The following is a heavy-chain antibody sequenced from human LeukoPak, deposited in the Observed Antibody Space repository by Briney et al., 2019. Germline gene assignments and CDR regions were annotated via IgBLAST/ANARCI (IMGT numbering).Heavy chain of an antibody. CDR2: IDWGDDK. V-gene: IGHV2-70*04. Sequence: SGPTLVNPPQTLTLTCTFSGFSLRTSGMLVSWIRQPPGKALEWLSRIDWGDDKFYSTSLKTRLTISKDTSKNQVVLTMTNMDPVDTATYYCARGAIAVAGSDYFDYWGQGTLVTVSS. D-gene: IGHD6-19*01. CDR3: ARGAIAVAGSDYFDY. CDR1: GFSLRTSGML. J-gene: IGHJ4*02.